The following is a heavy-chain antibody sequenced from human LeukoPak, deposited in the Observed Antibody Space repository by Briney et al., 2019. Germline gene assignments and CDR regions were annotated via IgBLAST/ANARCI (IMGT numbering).Heavy chain of an antibody. D-gene: IGHD3-3*01. J-gene: IGHJ4*02. CDR1: GGSFSGYY. CDR3: AREGFYLDYFDY. V-gene: IGHV4-59*01. Sequence: SETLSLTCAVYGGSFSGYYWSWIRQPPGKGLEWIGYIYYSGSTNYNPSLKSRVTISVDTSKNQFSLKLSSVTAADTAVYYCAREGFYLDYFDYWGQGTLVTVSS. CDR2: IYYSGST.